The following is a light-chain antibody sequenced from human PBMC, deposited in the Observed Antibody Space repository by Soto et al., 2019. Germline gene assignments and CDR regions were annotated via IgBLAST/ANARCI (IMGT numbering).Light chain of an antibody. CDR1: QSISSW. V-gene: IGKV1-5*03. Sequence: DIQMTQSPSTLSASVGDRVTITCRASQSISSWLAWYQQKPGKAPKLLIYDASSLESGVPSRFSGSGSGAAFTLTISSLQPDDFATYYCQQYNSYPPTFGRGTKVDIK. CDR2: DAS. CDR3: QQYNSYPPT. J-gene: IGKJ4*01.